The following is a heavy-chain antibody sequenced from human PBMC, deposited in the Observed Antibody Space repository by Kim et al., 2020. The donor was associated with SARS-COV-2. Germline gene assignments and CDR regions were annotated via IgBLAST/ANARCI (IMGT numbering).Heavy chain of an antibody. CDR1: GFTFSSYA. CDR2: ISGSGGST. CDR3: AKDPGGYYYYGMDV. D-gene: IGHD2-15*01. J-gene: IGHJ6*02. V-gene: IGHV3-23*01. Sequence: GGSLRLSCAASGFTFSSYAMSWVRQAPGKGLEWASAISGSGGSTYYADSVKGRFTISRDNSKNTLYLQMNSLRAEDTAVYYCAKDPGGYYYYGMDVWGQGTTVTVSS.